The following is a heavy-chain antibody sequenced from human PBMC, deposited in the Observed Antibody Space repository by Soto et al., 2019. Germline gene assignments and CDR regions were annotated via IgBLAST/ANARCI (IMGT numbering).Heavy chain of an antibody. Sequence: GGSLRLSCVASGFTFSGHSFNWVRQTPGQGLEWVAYIRSSSNLILYADSVKGRFTISRDNARNSLYLQINNATDEDTAMYYCARERGEYDSGWYIDRWGQGTLVTVSS. CDR3: ARERGEYDSGWYIDR. CDR1: GFTFSGHS. D-gene: IGHD6-19*01. V-gene: IGHV3-48*02. CDR2: IRSSSNLI. J-gene: IGHJ1*01.